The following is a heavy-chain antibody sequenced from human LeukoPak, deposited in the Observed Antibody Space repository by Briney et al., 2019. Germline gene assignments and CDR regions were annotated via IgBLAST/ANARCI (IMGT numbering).Heavy chain of an antibody. CDR3: ASEGRPV. J-gene: IGHJ4*02. CDR1: GFTFNSYA. CDR2: ISYDGSNK. Sequence: PGGSLRLSCAASGFTFNSYAMHWVRQAPGKGLEWVAVISYDGSNKYYADSVKGRFTISRDNSKNMLYMQMNSLRVEDTAVYYCASEGRPVWGQGTLVTVSS. V-gene: IGHV3-30-3*01.